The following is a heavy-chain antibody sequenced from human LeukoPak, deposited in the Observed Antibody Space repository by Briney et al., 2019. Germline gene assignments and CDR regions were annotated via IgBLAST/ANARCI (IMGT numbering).Heavy chain of an antibody. CDR2: IKSKTDGGTT. V-gene: IGHV3-15*01. CDR1: GFTFNYFS. J-gene: IGHJ4*02. D-gene: IGHD1-26*01. CDR3: QGGRF. Sequence: GGSLRLSCAASGFTFNYFSVNWVRQAPGKGLEWVGRIKSKTDGGTTDYAAPVKGRFSISRDDSKNTLYLQMNSLKSEDTAVYYCQGGRFWGQGTLVTVSS.